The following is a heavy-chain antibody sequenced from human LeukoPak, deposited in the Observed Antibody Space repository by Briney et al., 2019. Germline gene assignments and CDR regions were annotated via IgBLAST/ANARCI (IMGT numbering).Heavy chain of an antibody. CDR2: ISSSGSTI. Sequence: GGSLRLSRAASGFTFSDYYMSWIRQAPGKGLEWVSYISSSGSTIYYADSVKGRFTISRDNAKNSLYLQMNSLRAEDTAVYYCASTHRITMIPFDYWGQGTLVTVSS. J-gene: IGHJ4*02. CDR3: ASTHRITMIPFDY. CDR1: GFTFSDYY. V-gene: IGHV3-11*01. D-gene: IGHD3-22*01.